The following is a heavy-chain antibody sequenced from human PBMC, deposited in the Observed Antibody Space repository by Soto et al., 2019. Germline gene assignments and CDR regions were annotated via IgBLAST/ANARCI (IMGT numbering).Heavy chain of an antibody. V-gene: IGHV3-33*01. CDR1: GFTFSSYG. D-gene: IGHD2-2*02. CDR2: IWYDGSNK. J-gene: IGHJ6*02. Sequence: QVQLVESGGGVVQPGRSLRLSCAASGFTFSSYGMHWVRQAPGKGLEWVAVIWYDGSNKYYADSVKGRFTISRDNSKNTLYLQMSSLRAVDTAVYYCARDQGIVVVPAAILHYYYGMDVWGQGTTVTVSS. CDR3: ARDQGIVVVPAAILHYYYGMDV.